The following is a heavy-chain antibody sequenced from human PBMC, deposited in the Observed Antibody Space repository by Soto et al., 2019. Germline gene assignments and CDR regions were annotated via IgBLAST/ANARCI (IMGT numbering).Heavy chain of an antibody. CDR3: ARERGAYGDLYWGDAFDV. Sequence: GASVKVSCKASGYTFTHYGIDWVRQAPGQGLEWMGWISANNGKTKYSQNFKGRVTMTTDTSTSTAYMELRSLKSDDTALYYCARERGAYGDLYWGDAFDVWGQGTTVTVS. D-gene: IGHD4-17*01. CDR1: GYTFTHYG. J-gene: IGHJ3*01. V-gene: IGHV1-18*01. CDR2: ISANNGKT.